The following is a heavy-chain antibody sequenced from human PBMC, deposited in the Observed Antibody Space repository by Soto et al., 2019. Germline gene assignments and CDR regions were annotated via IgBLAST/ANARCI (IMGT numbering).Heavy chain of an antibody. V-gene: IGHV3-30-3*01. CDR2: ISYDGSNK. J-gene: IGHJ3*02. Sequence: GGSLRLSCAASGFTFSSYAMHWVRQAPGKGLEWVAVISYDGSNKYYADSVKGRFTISRDNSKNTLYLQMNSLRAEDTAVYYCAREGQWLASRAFDIWGQGTMVTVSS. D-gene: IGHD6-19*01. CDR3: AREGQWLASRAFDI. CDR1: GFTFSSYA.